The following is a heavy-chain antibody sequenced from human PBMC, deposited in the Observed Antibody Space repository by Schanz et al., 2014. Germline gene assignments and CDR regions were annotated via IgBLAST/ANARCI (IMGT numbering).Heavy chain of an antibody. Sequence: EVQLMESGGGLVKPGGSLRLSCVASGFTFSSYAMSWVRQAPGKGLEWVSAISGSGGSTYYADSVKGRFTISRDNSKNTLYLQMNSLRAGDAAVYYCAKGRFGELSAFDIWGQGTLVIVSS. CDR3: AKGRFGELSAFDI. CDR2: ISGSGGST. J-gene: IGHJ4*02. D-gene: IGHD3-10*01. CDR1: GFTFSSYA. V-gene: IGHV3-23*01.